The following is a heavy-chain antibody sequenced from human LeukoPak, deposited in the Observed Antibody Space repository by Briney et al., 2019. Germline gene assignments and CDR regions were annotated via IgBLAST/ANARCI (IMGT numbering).Heavy chain of an antibody. Sequence: GGSLRLSCAASGFTFSSYAMHWVRQAPGKGLEWVAVISYDGSNKYYADSVKGRFTISRDNSKNTLYLQMNSLRAEDTAVYYCAKVFLPEWLGFGYWGQGTLVTVSS. D-gene: IGHD6-19*01. CDR2: ISYDGSNK. CDR1: GFTFSSYA. J-gene: IGHJ4*02. V-gene: IGHV3-30*04. CDR3: AKVFLPEWLGFGY.